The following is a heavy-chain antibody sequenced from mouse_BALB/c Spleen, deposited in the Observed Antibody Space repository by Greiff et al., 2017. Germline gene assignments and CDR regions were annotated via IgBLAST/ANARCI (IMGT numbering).Heavy chain of an antibody. CDR3: ASYRYDLRAMDY. Sequence: EVQRVESGPSLVKPSQTLSLTCSVTGDSITSGYWNWIRKFPGNKLEYMGYISYSGSTYYNPSLKSRISITRDTSKNQYYLQLNSVTTEDTATYYCASYRYDLRAMDYWGQGTSVTVSS. V-gene: IGHV3-8*02. CDR1: GDSITSGY. D-gene: IGHD2-14*01. CDR2: ISYSGST. J-gene: IGHJ4*01.